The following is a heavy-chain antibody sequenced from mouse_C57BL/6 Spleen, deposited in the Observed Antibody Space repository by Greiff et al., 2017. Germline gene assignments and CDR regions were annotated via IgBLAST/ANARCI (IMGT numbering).Heavy chain of an antibody. CDR3: VRHRKEVTTDWYFDV. J-gene: IGHJ1*03. CDR1: GFSFNTYA. V-gene: IGHV10-1*01. CDR2: IRSKSNNYAT. Sequence: EVQVVESGGGLVQPTGSLTLSCAASGFSFNTYAMTWVRQAPGQGLEWVARIRSKSNNYATYYADSVKDRFTISRDDSESMLYLQMNNLKTEDTAMYYCVRHRKEVTTDWYFDVWGTGTTVTVAS. D-gene: IGHD1-1*01.